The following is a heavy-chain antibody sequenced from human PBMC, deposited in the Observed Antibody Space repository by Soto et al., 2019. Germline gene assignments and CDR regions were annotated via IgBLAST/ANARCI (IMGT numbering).Heavy chain of an antibody. V-gene: IGHV3-21*01. Sequence: GGSLRLSCAASGFTFSSYSMNWVRQAPRKGLEWVSSISSSSSYIYYADSVKGRFTISRDNAKNSLYLQMNSLRAEDTAVYYCARDLPCSGGSCYYAFDIWGQGTMVTVSS. CDR3: ARDLPCSGGSCYYAFDI. CDR2: ISSSSSYI. CDR1: GFTFSSYS. J-gene: IGHJ3*02. D-gene: IGHD2-15*01.